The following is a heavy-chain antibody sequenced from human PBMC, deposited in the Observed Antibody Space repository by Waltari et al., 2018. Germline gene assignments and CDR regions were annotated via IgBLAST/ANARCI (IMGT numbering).Heavy chain of an antibody. CDR2: IRGSGGST. J-gene: IGHJ3*02. Sequence: EVQLLESGGGLVQPGGSLRLSCAASGSTFSSYAMSWVRQAPGKGLEWVSAIRGSGGSTYYADSVKGRFTISRDNSKNTLYLQMNSLRAEDTAVYYCARIQLTHIAFDIWGQGTMVTVSS. CDR3: ARIQLTHIAFDI. D-gene: IGHD5-18*01. V-gene: IGHV3-23*01. CDR1: GSTFSSYA.